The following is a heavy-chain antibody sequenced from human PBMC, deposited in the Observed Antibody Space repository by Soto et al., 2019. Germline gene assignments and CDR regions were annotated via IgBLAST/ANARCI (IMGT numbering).Heavy chain of an antibody. CDR1: GDAFSFYT. J-gene: IGHJ4*01. CDR3: ATRYGSGYRAFDY. D-gene: IGHD3-10*01. Sequence: SVKVSCKASGDAFSFYTINWVRQAPGLGLEWMGRINPILTMSNYAQKFQGRVTFTADKSTSTAYMVLSSLRSEDTAMYFCATRYGSGYRAFDYWVQ. CDR2: INPILTMS. V-gene: IGHV1-69*02.